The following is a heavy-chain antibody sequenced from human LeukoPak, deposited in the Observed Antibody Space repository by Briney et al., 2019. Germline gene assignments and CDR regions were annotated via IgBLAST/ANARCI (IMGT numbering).Heavy chain of an antibody. CDR1: GGSISSYY. V-gene: IGHV4-59*01. CDR2: IYYSGNT. CDR3: ARVWARYMDV. D-gene: IGHD1-26*01. Sequence: TSETLSLTCTVSGGSISSYYWSWIRQPPGKGLEWIGYIYYSGNTNYNPSLKSRVTISVDTSKNQFSLKLSSVTAADTAVYYCARVWARYMDVWGKGTTVTVSS. J-gene: IGHJ6*03.